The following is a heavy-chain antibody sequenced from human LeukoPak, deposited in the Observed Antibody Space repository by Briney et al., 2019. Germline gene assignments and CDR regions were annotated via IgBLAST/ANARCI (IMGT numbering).Heavy chain of an antibody. J-gene: IGHJ4*02. V-gene: IGHV1-69*01. D-gene: IGHD6-13*01. Sequence: SVKVSCKASGGTFSSYAISWVRQAPGQGLEWMGGIIPIFGTANYAQKFQGRVTITADESTSTAYMELSRLRSDDTAVYYCARDVDHGAAAGIGWGQGTLVTVSS. CDR1: GGTFSSYA. CDR3: ARDVDHGAAAGIG. CDR2: IIPIFGTA.